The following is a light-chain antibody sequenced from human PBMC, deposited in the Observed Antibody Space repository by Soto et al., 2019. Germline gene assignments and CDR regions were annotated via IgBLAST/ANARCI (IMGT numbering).Light chain of an antibody. CDR1: QSISNY. Sequence: DIQMTQSPSSLSASVGDRVTITCRASQSISNYLNWYQQKPGKAPNLLIYDASSLETGVPSRFSGSGSGTEFTLTISSLEPEDFAVYFCQQRSSWPLTFGGGTKVDI. CDR2: DAS. J-gene: IGKJ4*02. CDR3: QQRSSWPLT. V-gene: IGKV1-39*01.